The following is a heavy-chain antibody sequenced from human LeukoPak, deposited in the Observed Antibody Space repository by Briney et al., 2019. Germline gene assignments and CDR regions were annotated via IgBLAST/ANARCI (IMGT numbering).Heavy chain of an antibody. CDR2: IKQDGSEK. CDR1: GFTFSSYW. Sequence: GGSLRLSCAASGFTFSSYWMSWVRQAPGKGLEWVANIKQDGSEKYYVDSVKGRFTISRDNSKNTLYLQMNSLRAEDTAVYYCAKDRGSGSYSDYWGQGTLVTVSS. CDR3: AKDRGSGSYSDY. J-gene: IGHJ4*02. D-gene: IGHD1-26*01. V-gene: IGHV3-7*01.